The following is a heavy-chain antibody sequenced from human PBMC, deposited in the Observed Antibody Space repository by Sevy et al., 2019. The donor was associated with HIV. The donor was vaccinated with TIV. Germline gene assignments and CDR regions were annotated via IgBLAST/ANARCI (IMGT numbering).Heavy chain of an antibody. CDR3: AGGGGYCGSTSCYSFDY. J-gene: IGHJ4*02. CDR1: GFTFSSYW. Sequence: GGSLRLSCAASGFTFSSYWMSWVRQAPGKGLEWVANIKQDGSEKYYVDSVKGRFTISRDNAKNSLYLQMNSLRAEDTAVYYCAGGGGYCGSTSCYSFDYWGQGTLVTVSS. CDR2: IKQDGSEK. D-gene: IGHD2-2*01. V-gene: IGHV3-7*01.